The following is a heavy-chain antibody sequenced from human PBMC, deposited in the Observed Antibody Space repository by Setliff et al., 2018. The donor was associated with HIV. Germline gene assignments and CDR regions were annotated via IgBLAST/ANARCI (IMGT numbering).Heavy chain of an antibody. CDR3: ARQLSNSFDY. CDR2: ISPYDGAR. V-gene: IGHV1-2*02. Sequence: ASVKVSCKASGYTFTDYFIHWVRQAPGQGLEWMGWISPYDGARRVSQTLRGSVTMTTDTSVNTAYVELTGLTSADTAVYYCARQLSNSFDYWGQGTLVTVSS. D-gene: IGHD6-6*01. CDR1: GYTFTDYF. J-gene: IGHJ4*02.